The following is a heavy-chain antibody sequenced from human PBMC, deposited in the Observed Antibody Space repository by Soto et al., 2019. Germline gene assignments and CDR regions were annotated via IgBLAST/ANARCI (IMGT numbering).Heavy chain of an antibody. D-gene: IGHD3-10*01. Sequence: QLQLQESGPGLVKPSDTLSLTCTVSGGSISSSSYYWGWIRQPPGKGLEWIGSIYYSGSTYYNPSLKSRVTISVDTSKNQFSLKLSSVTAADTAVYYCASIRITMVRGVNRDYGMDVWGQGTTVTVSS. J-gene: IGHJ6*02. CDR1: GGSISSSSYY. CDR3: ASIRITMVRGVNRDYGMDV. V-gene: IGHV4-39*01. CDR2: IYYSGST.